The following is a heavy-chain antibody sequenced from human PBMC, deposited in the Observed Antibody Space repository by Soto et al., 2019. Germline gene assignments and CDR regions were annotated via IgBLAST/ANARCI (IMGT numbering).Heavy chain of an antibody. Sequence: EVQLVEYGGGLVQPGGSLRISCAASGFTFSSYWMSWVRQAPGKGLEWVANIKQDGSEKYYVDSVKGRFTISRDNAKNSLYLQMNSLRAEDTAVYYCARDQVLLWFGVPDYWGQGTLVTVSS. CDR2: IKQDGSEK. CDR3: ARDQVLLWFGVPDY. CDR1: GFTFSSYW. D-gene: IGHD3-10*01. J-gene: IGHJ4*02. V-gene: IGHV3-7*03.